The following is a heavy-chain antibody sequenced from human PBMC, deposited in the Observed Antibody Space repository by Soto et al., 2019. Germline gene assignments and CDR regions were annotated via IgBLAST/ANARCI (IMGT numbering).Heavy chain of an antibody. D-gene: IGHD3-10*01. V-gene: IGHV1-69*02. CDR2: IIPILGIA. Sequence: QVQLVQSGAEVKKPGSSVKVSCKASGGTFSSYTISWVRQAPGQGLEWMGRIIPILGIANYAQKFQGRVTITADKSTSTAYMELSSLRSEDTAVYYCARGPPSTMVRGPRGWFDTWGQGTLVTVSS. CDR1: GGTFSSYT. CDR3: ARGPPSTMVRGPRGWFDT. J-gene: IGHJ5*02.